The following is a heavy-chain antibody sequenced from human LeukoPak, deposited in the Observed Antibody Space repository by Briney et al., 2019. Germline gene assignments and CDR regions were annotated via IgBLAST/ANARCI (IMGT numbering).Heavy chain of an antibody. D-gene: IGHD4-23*01. Sequence: SETLSLTCAVYGGSFSGYYWSWIRQPPGKGLEWIGEINHSGSTDYNPSLKSRVTISVDTSKNQFSLKLSSVTAADTAVYYCARDGGTGDFDYWGQGTLVTVSS. CDR2: INHSGST. CDR1: GGSFSGYY. CDR3: ARDGGTGDFDY. V-gene: IGHV4-34*01. J-gene: IGHJ4*02.